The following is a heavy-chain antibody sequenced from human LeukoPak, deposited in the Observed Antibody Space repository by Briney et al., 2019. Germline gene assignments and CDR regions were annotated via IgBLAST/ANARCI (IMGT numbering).Heavy chain of an antibody. CDR1: GYTFTNYA. CDR3: ARSAHITMVRGDYYYYGMDV. D-gene: IGHD3-10*01. J-gene: IGHJ6*02. V-gene: IGHV1-3*01. CDR2: INAGNGNT. Sequence: ASVKVSCKASGYTFTNYAMHWVRQAPGQRLKWMGWINAGNGNTKYSQKFQGRVTITRDTSASTAYMELSSLRSEDTAVYYCARSAHITMVRGDYYYYGMDVWGQGPRSPSP.